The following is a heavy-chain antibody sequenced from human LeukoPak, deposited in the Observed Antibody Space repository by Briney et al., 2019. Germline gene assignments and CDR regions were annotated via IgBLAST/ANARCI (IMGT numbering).Heavy chain of an antibody. D-gene: IGHD5-18*01. CDR3: AKDKGYSYGYYYYYGMDV. Sequence: GGSPRLSFAASGFTFSSYGMHWARQGPGKGLEWVAVILYDGSNKYYADSVKGRFTISRDNSKNTLYLQMNSLRAEDTAVYHCAKDKGYSYGYYYYYGMDVWGQGTTVTVSS. V-gene: IGHV3-30*18. CDR2: ILYDGSNK. J-gene: IGHJ6*02. CDR1: GFTFSSYG.